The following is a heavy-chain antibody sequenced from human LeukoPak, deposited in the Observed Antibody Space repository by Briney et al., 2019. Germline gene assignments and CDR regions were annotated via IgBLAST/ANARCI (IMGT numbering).Heavy chain of an antibody. Sequence: PSETLSLTCTVSGGSLSTWYWSWIRQPPGKSLEWIGYIYGSGNTTYNPSLKSRVPISIDTSKNQDFLNLKSVTAADTAVYYCARETSLVGYSGGLGFNYWGQGTLVTVSS. CDR1: GGSLSTWY. D-gene: IGHD6-19*01. CDR2: IYGSGNT. V-gene: IGHV4-59*01. CDR3: ARETSLVGYSGGLGFNY. J-gene: IGHJ4*02.